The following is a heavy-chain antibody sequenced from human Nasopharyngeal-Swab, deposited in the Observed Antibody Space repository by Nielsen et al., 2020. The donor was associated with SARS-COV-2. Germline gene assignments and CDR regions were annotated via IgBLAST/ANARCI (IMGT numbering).Heavy chain of an antibody. D-gene: IGHD3-3*01. Sequence: ASVKVSCKASGGTFSSYAISWVRQAPGQRLEWMGWINVGNDNRRYSLKFHDRITITRDTSASTAYMELSSLISEDTAVYYCARAKVSWSGEFDYWGQGTLVTVSS. CDR1: GGTFSSYA. CDR3: ARAKVSWSGEFDY. CDR2: INVGNDNR. J-gene: IGHJ4*02. V-gene: IGHV1-3*01.